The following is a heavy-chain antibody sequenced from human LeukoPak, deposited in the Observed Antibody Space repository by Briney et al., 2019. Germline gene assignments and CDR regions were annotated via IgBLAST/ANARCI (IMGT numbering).Heavy chain of an antibody. V-gene: IGHV3-30*02. CDR3: SKEVFRGSYRFDY. J-gene: IGHJ4*02. Sequence: GWSLRLSCAASGFTFSSYGMHWVRQAPGKGLEGVAFIRYDGSNKYYADSAKGRFTISRDNSKNPLFLQMNSLRAEAPARFYCSKEVFRGSYRFDYWGQGTRLTVSS. CDR1: GFTFSSYG. CDR2: IRYDGSNK. D-gene: IGHD3-16*02.